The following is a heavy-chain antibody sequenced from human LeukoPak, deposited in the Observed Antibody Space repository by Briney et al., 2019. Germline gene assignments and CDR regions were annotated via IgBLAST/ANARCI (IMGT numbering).Heavy chain of an antibody. D-gene: IGHD1-7*01. Sequence: ASVKVSCKVSGYTLTELSMHWVRQASGKGLEWMGGFDPEDGETIYAQKFQGRVTMTEDTSTDTAYMELSSLRSEDTAVYYCARGGNWNSGYYYYYMDVWGKGTTVTVSS. CDR2: FDPEDGET. J-gene: IGHJ6*03. CDR1: GYTLTELS. V-gene: IGHV1-24*01. CDR3: ARGGNWNSGYYYYYMDV.